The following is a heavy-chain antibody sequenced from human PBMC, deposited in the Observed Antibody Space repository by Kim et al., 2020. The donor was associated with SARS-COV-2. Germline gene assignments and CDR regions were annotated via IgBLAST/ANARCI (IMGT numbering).Heavy chain of an antibody. D-gene: IGHD1-26*01. CDR3: ARDGSGSYSFDY. Sequence: YYADSVKGRFTISRDNAKNSLDLQMNSLRAEDTAVYYCARDGSGSYSFDYWGQGTLVTVSS. V-gene: IGHV3-21*01. J-gene: IGHJ4*02.